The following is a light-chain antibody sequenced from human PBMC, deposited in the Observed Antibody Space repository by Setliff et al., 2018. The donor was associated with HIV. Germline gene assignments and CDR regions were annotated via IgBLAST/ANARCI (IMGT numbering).Light chain of an antibody. V-gene: IGLV2-14*03. Sequence: QSVLTQPASVSGSPGQSITISCTGTSSYVGGYYSVSWYQQHPGKAPKVMIYDVNKRPSGVSNRFSGSKSGNTASLTISGLQAEDEADYYCKSYRSSASPYLTYVFGNGTKGTVL. CDR3: KSYRSSASPYLTYV. CDR2: DVN. J-gene: IGLJ1*01. CDR1: SSYVGGYYS.